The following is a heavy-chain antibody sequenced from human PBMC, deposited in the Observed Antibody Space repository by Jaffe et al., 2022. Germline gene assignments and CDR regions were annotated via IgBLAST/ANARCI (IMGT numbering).Heavy chain of an antibody. J-gene: IGHJ4*02. V-gene: IGHV1-3*01. CDR3: AREGPWYIVVLVAATHYFDY. CDR1: GYTFNTYS. D-gene: IGHD2-15*01. Sequence: QVQLVQSGAEVKKPGASVKVSCKTSGYTFNTYSMHWVRQAPGQRLEWMGWIHAGNGNTKYSQKFQGRVTITRDTSASTAYMELSSLRSEDTAVYYCAREGPWYIVVLVAATHYFDYWGQGTLVTVSS. CDR2: IHAGNGNT.